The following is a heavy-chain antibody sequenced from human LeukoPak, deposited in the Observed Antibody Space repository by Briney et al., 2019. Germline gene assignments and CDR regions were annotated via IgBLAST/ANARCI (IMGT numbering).Heavy chain of an antibody. CDR2: ISYDGSNK. V-gene: IGHV3-30*18. CDR1: GFTLSSYD. J-gene: IGHJ4*02. Sequence: GGSLRLSCAASGFTLSSYDMHWVRQAPGKGLEWVAVISYDGSNKNYADSVKGRFTISRDNSKNTLYLQMNSLTAEDTAIYYCAKGTDGYNYAPFDFWGQGTLVTVSS. D-gene: IGHD5-24*01. CDR3: AKGTDGYNYAPFDF.